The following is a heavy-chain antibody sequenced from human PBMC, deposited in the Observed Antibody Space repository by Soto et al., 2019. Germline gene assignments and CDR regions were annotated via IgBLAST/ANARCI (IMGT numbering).Heavy chain of an antibody. D-gene: IGHD2-8*02. V-gene: IGHV1-69-2*01. CDR2: VDPEDGEV. CDR3: AVQTTTTGGLLRNDYYGMDV. J-gene: IGHJ6*02. Sequence: ASVKVSCKASGYSFTAFYIHWVRQAPGKGLDWVGLVDPEDGEVKYAENFQGRLSITADTSVDTAYMQLNSLRSDDTADYYCAVQTTTTGGLLRNDYYGMDVWGLGTTVTVSS. CDR1: GYSFTAFY.